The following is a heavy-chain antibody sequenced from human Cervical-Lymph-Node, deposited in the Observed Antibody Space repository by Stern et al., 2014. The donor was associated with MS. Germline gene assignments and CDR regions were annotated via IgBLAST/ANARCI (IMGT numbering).Heavy chain of an antibody. V-gene: IGHV2-5*02. CDR1: GFSLSTSGPG. Sequence: ESGPALVKPTQTLTLTCTFSGFSLSTSGPGVGWIRQPPGEALEWLAYIYWDDQKRYSPSLKSRLTIAKYTSKNQVVLTLTNVDPVDTATYYCAHRTAGPFDYWGQGTLVTVSS. J-gene: IGHJ4*02. CDR2: IYWDDQK. CDR3: AHRTAGPFDY.